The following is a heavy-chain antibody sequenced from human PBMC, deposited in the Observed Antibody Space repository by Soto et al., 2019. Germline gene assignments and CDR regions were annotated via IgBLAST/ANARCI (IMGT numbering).Heavy chain of an antibody. Sequence: GGSLRLSCAASGFTFSNAWMNWVRQAPGKGLEWVGRIKSKTDDGTTDYAAPVKGRFTISRDDSKNTLYLQMNSLKTEDTAVYYCTTDAYYDILTGVDYWGQGTLVTVSS. D-gene: IGHD3-9*01. CDR1: GFTFSNAW. V-gene: IGHV3-15*07. J-gene: IGHJ4*02. CDR2: IKSKTDDGTT. CDR3: TTDAYYDILTGVDY.